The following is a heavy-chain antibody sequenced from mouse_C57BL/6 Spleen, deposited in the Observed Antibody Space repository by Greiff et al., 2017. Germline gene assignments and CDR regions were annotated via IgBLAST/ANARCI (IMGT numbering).Heavy chain of an antibody. D-gene: IGHD1-1*01. Sequence: EVKVEESGGGLVQPGGSMKLSCVASGFTFSNYWMNWVRQSPEKGLEWVAQIRLKSDNYATHYAESVKGRFTISRDDSKSSVYLQMNNLRAEDTGIYYCTENPYYYGSSYKYFDVWGTGTTVTVSS. J-gene: IGHJ1*03. V-gene: IGHV6-3*01. CDR1: GFTFSNYW. CDR3: TENPYYYGSSYKYFDV. CDR2: IRLKSDNYAT.